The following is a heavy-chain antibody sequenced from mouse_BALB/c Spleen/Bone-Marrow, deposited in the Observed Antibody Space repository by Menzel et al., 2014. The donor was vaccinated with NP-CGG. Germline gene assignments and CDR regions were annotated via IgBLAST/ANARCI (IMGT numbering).Heavy chain of an antibody. D-gene: IGHD2-1*01. J-gene: IGHJ2*01. CDR3: ARGNYGNYVDYFDY. V-gene: IGHV5-6-3*01. CDR2: INSNGGST. CDR1: GFTFSSYG. Sequence: EVHLVESGGGLVQPGGSLKLSCAASGFTFSSYGMSWVRQTPDKRLELVASINSNGGSTYYPDSVKGRVTISRDNAKNPLSLQMSSLKSEDTAMYYCARGNYGNYVDYFDYWGQGTTLTVSS.